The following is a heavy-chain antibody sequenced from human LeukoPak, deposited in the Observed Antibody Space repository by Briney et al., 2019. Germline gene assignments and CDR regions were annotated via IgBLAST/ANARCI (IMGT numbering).Heavy chain of an antibody. D-gene: IGHD3-10*01. CDR3: ARDLLWFGERGAFDI. Sequence: PSETLSLTCTVSGGSISSYYWSWIRQPPGGGLEWVGYIYYSGSTNYNPSLKSRVTISVDTSKNQFSLKLSSVTAADTAVYYCARDLLWFGERGAFDIWGQGTMVTVSS. CDR1: GGSISSYY. V-gene: IGHV4-59*01. J-gene: IGHJ3*02. CDR2: IYYSGST.